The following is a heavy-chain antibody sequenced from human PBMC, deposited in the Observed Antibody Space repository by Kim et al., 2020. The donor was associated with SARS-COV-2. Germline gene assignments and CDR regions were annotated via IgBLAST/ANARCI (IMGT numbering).Heavy chain of an antibody. CDR2: INHSGST. J-gene: IGHJ5*02. CDR3: ARGGYSGSRGSEHAGFDP. D-gene: IGHD1-26*01. V-gene: IGHV4-34*01. CDR1: GGSFSGYY. Sequence: SETLSLTCAVYGGSFSGYYWSWIRQPPGKGLEWIGEINHSGSTNYNPSLKSRVTISVDTSKNQFSLKLSSVTAADTAVYYCARGGYSGSRGSEHAGFDP.